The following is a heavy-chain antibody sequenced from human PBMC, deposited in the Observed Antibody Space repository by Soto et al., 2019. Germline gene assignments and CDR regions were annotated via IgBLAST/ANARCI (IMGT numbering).Heavy chain of an antibody. Sequence: PGGSLRLSCAASGFTFSSYAMSWVRQAPGKGLEWVSAISGSGGSTYYADSVKGRFTISRDNSKNTLYLQMNSLRAEDTAVYYCAKLPAATLYYYYYYMDVWGKGTTVTVSS. CDR3: AKLPAATLYYYYYYMDV. J-gene: IGHJ6*03. CDR1: GFTFSSYA. CDR2: ISGSGGST. D-gene: IGHD2-2*01. V-gene: IGHV3-23*01.